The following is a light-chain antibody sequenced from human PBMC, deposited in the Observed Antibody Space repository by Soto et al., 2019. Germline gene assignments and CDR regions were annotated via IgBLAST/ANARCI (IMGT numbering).Light chain of an antibody. Sequence: QSALTQPASVSGSPGQSITISCTGTSSDVGGYNYVSWYQQHPGKAPKLMIYDVSNRPSGVPNRFSGSKSGNTASLTISGLQAEDEADYYCSSYTRNTTPVVFGGGTKVTVL. J-gene: IGLJ2*01. CDR2: DVS. CDR1: SSDVGGYNY. CDR3: SSYTRNTTPVV. V-gene: IGLV2-14*01.